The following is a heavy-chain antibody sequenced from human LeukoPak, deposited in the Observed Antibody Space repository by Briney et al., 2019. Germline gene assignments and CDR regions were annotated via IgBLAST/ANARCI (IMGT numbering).Heavy chain of an antibody. Sequence: PSETLSLTCTVSNDSIISYYWSWIRQPPGKGLEWIGYIYYSGNTNYNPSLKSRVTMSVDTSKNQFSLKLTSVTAADTAVYYCARDKVSVYYYGMDVWGQGTTVIVSS. V-gene: IGHV4-59*01. CDR3: ARDKVSVYYYGMDV. CDR2: IYYSGNT. CDR1: NDSIISYY. J-gene: IGHJ6*02. D-gene: IGHD6-6*01.